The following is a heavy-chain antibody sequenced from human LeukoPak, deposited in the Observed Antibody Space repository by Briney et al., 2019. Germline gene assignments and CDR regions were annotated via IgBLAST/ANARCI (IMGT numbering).Heavy chain of an antibody. J-gene: IGHJ4*02. D-gene: IGHD2-2*01. V-gene: IGHV4-59*08. Sequence: SETLSLTCTVSGGSISSYFWNWIRQPPGKGLEWIGYIYSSGSTNYNPSLKSRVTISVDTSKNQLSLKLSSVTAADTAVYYCARGGKSFCSSTSCYYFDYWGQGTLVTVSS. CDR2: IYSSGST. CDR1: GGSISSYF. CDR3: ARGGKSFCSSTSCYYFDY.